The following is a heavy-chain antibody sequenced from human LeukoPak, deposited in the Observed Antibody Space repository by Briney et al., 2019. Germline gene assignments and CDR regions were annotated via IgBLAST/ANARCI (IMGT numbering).Heavy chain of an antibody. D-gene: IGHD5-12*01. CDR1: GGSMSSYY. J-gene: IGHJ5*02. Sequence: SETLSLTCSVSGGSMSSYYWSWIRQSPGKGLEWIGYIYHSGSTNYNPSLKSRVTISADTSKHQFSLKLRSVTAADTAVYYCARGGSGYDWFDPWGQGTLVTVSS. V-gene: IGHV4-59*01. CDR3: ARGGSGYDWFDP. CDR2: IYHSGST.